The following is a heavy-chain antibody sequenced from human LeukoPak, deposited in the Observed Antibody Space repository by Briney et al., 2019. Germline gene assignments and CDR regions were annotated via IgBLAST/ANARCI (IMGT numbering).Heavy chain of an antibody. V-gene: IGHV1-46*01. D-gene: IGHD4-17*01. J-gene: IGHJ4*02. CDR3: ARAYSTLTTTDY. CDR2: INTSGGST. Sequence: ASVKLSCKASGYTFTSYYMHWVRQAPGQGLERVGIINTSGGSTSYEQKFQGRVTMTRDTSTSTVYMELSSLRSEDTAVYYCARAYSTLTTTDYWGQGTLVTVSS. CDR1: GYTFTSYY.